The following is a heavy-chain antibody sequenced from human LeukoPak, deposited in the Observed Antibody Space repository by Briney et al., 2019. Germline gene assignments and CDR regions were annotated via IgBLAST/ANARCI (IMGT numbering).Heavy chain of an antibody. D-gene: IGHD3-22*01. V-gene: IGHV1-2*02. J-gene: IGHJ3*02. CDR2: INPNSGGT. CDR3: ARTTMIVVVIDVAFDI. CDR1: GYTFTGYY. Sequence: ASVKVSCKASGYTFTGYYMHWVRQAPGQGLEWMGWINPNSGGTNYAQKFQGRVTMTRDTSISTAYMELSRLRSDDTAVYYCARTTMIVVVIDVAFDIWGQGIMVTVSS.